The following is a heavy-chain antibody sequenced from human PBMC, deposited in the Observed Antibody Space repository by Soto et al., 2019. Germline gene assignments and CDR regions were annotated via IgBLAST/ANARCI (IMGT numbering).Heavy chain of an antibody. Sequence: QVQLVQSGAEVKKPGSSVKVSCKASGGTFSSYAISWVRQAPGQGLEWMGGIIPIFGTANYAQKFQGRVTITADESTSTAYMELSSLRSEDTAVYYCASQEWELLSDGFGYWGQGTLVTVSS. D-gene: IGHD1-26*01. J-gene: IGHJ4*02. CDR1: GGTFSSYA. CDR3: ASQEWELLSDGFGY. V-gene: IGHV1-69*12. CDR2: IIPIFGTA.